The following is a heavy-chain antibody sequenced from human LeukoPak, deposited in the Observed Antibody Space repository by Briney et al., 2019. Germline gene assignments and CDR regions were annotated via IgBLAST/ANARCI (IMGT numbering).Heavy chain of an antibody. CDR2: INPSGGST. CDR1: GYTFTSYY. D-gene: IGHD3-22*01. V-gene: IGHV1-46*01. Sequence: ASVKVSCKASGYTFTSYYMHWVRQAPGQGLEWMGIINPSGGSTSYAQKFQGRVTMTRDTSTSTVYMELSSLRSEDTAVYYCARGAYLGYYDSSGYFPYWGQGTLITVSS. J-gene: IGHJ4*02. CDR3: ARGAYLGYYDSSGYFPY.